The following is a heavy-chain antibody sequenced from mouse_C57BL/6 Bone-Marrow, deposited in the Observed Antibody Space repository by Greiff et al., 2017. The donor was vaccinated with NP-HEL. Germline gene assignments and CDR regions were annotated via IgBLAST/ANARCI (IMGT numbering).Heavy chain of an antibody. CDR2: FHPYNDDT. CDR3: ARGGNYWYYFYY. CDR1: GYTFTTYP. J-gene: IGHJ2*01. V-gene: IGHV1-47*01. D-gene: IGHD2-1*01. Sequence: VQLQQSGAELVKPGASVKMSCKASGYTFTTYPIEWVKQNHGKSLEWIGNFHPYNDDTEYNEKLKKQATLTVEKSSSTVYLELSVLTSDDASVYYCARGGNYWYYFYYWGQGTTLTVSS.